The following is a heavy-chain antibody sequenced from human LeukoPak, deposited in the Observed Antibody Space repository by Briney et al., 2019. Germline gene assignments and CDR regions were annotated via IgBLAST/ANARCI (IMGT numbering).Heavy chain of an antibody. V-gene: IGHV1-46*01. D-gene: IGHD1-1*01. Sequence: GASVKVSCKTSGYTFTNFYVHWVRQAPGQGLEWMGIIIPSGGRTRYAQKFQGRLTLTRDTSTSTVYMELSSLRSEGTAVYYCASGTGYWGQGTRVTVSS. CDR3: ASGTGY. J-gene: IGHJ4*02. CDR2: IIPSGGRT. CDR1: GYTFTNFY.